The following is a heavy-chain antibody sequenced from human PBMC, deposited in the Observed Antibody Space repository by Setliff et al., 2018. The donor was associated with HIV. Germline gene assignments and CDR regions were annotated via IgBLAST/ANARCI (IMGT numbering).Heavy chain of an antibody. V-gene: IGHV4-61*02. CDR3: AKTIGRYFDIFDN. CDR1: NGSISTIRYY. Sequence: SETLSLTCAVSNGSISTIRYYWSWLRQPAGKGLEWIGRIYTSGSTSYNPSLKSRVTISIDTPKNQFSLKLNSVTAADTAVYYCAKTIGRYFDIFDNWGQGTLVTVSS. CDR2: IYTSGST. D-gene: IGHD3-9*01. J-gene: IGHJ4*02.